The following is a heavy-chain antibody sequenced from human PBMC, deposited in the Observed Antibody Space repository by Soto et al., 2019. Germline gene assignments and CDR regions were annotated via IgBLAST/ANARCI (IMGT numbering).Heavy chain of an antibody. V-gene: IGHV4-39*01. D-gene: IGHD3-16*01. CDR1: GGSISSYY. CDR3: GGGGGDY. CDR2: IYYSVIT. Sequence: SETLSLTCTVAGGSISSYYWGCIRQPPWKGLEWIGSIYYSVITYYNPSLKSRVTISVDTSKNQFSLKLSSVTAAYTAVYYCGGGGGDYWGQGTLVTVSS. J-gene: IGHJ4*02.